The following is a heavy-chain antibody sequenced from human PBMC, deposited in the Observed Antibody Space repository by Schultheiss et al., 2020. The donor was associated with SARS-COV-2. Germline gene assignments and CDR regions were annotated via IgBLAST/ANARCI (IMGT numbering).Heavy chain of an antibody. J-gene: IGHJ6*02. CDR3: ARYTWNYPIGMDV. CDR1: GGTFSSYA. D-gene: IGHD1-7*01. Sequence: ASVKVSCKASGGTFSSYAISWVRQAPGQGLEWMGWINPNSGGTNYAQKLQGRVTMTTDTSTSTAYMELSSLRSEDTAVYYCARYTWNYPIGMDVWGQGTTVTVSS. CDR2: INPNSGGT. V-gene: IGHV1-18*01.